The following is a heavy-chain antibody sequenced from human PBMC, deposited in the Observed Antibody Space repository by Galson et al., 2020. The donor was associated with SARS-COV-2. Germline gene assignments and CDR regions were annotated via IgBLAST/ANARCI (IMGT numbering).Heavy chain of an antibody. CDR2: ISSSGAST. CDR1: GFTFSSYA. J-gene: IGHJ4*02. Sequence: GGSLRLSCAASGFTFSSYAMSWVRQAPGKGLEWVSSISSSGASTYYADSVKGRFTISRDNSKNTLYLQMNSLRAEDTAIYYCAKMERIAVAATPNWGQGTLVTVSS. V-gene: IGHV3-23*01. D-gene: IGHD6-19*01. CDR3: AKMERIAVAATPN.